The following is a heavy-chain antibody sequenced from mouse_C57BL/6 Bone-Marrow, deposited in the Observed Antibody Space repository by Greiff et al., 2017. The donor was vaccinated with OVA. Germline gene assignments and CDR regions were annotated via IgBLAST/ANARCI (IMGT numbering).Heavy chain of an antibody. CDR3: AKDFITTVVATNWYFDV. D-gene: IGHD1-1*01. CDR1: GYTFTDYY. V-gene: IGHV1-19*01. CDR2: INPYNGGT. J-gene: IGHJ1*03. Sequence: VQLQQSGPVLVKPGASVKMSCKASGYTFTDYYMNWVKQSHGKSLEWIGVINPYNGGTSYNQKFKGKATLTVDKSSSTAYMELNSLTSEDSAVYYCAKDFITTVVATNWYFDVWGTGTTVTVSS.